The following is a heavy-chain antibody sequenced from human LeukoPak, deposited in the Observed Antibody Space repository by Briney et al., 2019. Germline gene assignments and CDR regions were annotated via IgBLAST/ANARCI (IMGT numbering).Heavy chain of an antibody. CDR2: ISSSSSTI. CDR3: ARRGTSRSSYYFDY. CDR1: GFTFSSYS. J-gene: IGHJ4*02. Sequence: GGSLRLSCAASGFTFSSYSMNWVRQGPGKGLEWVSYISSSSSTIYYADSVKGRFTSSRDNAKNSLYLQMNSLRAEDTAVYYCARRGTSRSSYYFDYRGQGTLVTVSS. V-gene: IGHV3-48*04.